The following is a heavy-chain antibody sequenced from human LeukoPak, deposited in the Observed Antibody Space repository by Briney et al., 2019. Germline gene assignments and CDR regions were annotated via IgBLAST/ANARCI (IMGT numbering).Heavy chain of an antibody. CDR2: ISSNGGST. D-gene: IGHD3-22*01. J-gene: IGHJ4*02. V-gene: IGHV3-64D*06. Sequence: GGSLRLSCAASGFTFSSYSMNWVRQAPGKGLEYVSAISSNGGSTYYADSVKGRFTISRDNSKNTLYLQMSSLRAEDTAVYYCVKEGDYYDSGGYYDYWGQGTLVTVSS. CDR3: VKEGDYYDSGGYYDY. CDR1: GFTFSSYS.